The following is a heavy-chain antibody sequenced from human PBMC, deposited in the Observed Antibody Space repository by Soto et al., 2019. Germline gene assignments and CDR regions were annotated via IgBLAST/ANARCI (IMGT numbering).Heavy chain of an antibody. V-gene: IGHV1-69*08. CDR2: IIPILGIA. CDR3: AREVDTARRIDY. D-gene: IGHD5-18*01. CDR1: GGTFSSYT. J-gene: IGHJ4*02. Sequence: QVQLVQSGAEVKKPGSSVKVSCKASGGTFSSYTISWVRQAPGQGLEWMGRIIPILGIANYAQKFQGRVTITADKSTSTDYMELSSLRSEDTAVYYCAREVDTARRIDYWGQGTLVTVSS.